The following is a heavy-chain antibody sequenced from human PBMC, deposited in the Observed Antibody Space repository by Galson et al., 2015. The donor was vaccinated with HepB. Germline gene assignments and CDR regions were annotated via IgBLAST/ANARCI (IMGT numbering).Heavy chain of an antibody. CDR3: ATYSGYDHNDAFDI. V-gene: IGHV4-4*07. CDR2: IYTSGST. D-gene: IGHD5-12*01. CDR1: GGSISSYY. Sequence: SETLSLTCTVSGGSISSYYWSWIRQPAGKGLEWIGRIYTSGSTNYNPSLKSRVTMSVDTSKNQFSLKLSSVTAADTAVYYCATYSGYDHNDAFDIWGQGTMVTVSS. J-gene: IGHJ3*02.